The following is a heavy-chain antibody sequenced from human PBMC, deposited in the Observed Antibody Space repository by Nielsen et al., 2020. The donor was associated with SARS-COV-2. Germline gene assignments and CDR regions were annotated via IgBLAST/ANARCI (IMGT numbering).Heavy chain of an antibody. Sequence: GGSLRLSCAASGFTFDDYAMHWVRQAPGKGLEWVSGISWNSGSIGYADSVKGRFTISRDNAKNSLYLQMNSLRAEDTALYYCAKDRGIAAAGKLFDYWGQGTLVTVSS. CDR3: AKDRGIAAAGKLFDY. V-gene: IGHV3-9*01. CDR2: ISWNSGSI. D-gene: IGHD6-13*01. CDR1: GFTFDDYA. J-gene: IGHJ4*02.